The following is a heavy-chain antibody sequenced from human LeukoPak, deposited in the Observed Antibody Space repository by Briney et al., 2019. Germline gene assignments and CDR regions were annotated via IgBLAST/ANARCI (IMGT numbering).Heavy chain of an antibody. CDR3: ARDWIDRSLDY. J-gene: IGHJ4*02. D-gene: IGHD2-2*03. V-gene: IGHV3-33*01. Sequence: PEGSLRLSCAASGFTFSDYGIHWVRQAPGKGLEWVAVLSPHGNYEYYADSVQGRFSISRDDSKNTVYLQMNSLRDEDTAVYFCARDWIDRSLDYWGQGTLVTVSS. CDR2: LSPHGNYE. CDR1: GFTFSDYG.